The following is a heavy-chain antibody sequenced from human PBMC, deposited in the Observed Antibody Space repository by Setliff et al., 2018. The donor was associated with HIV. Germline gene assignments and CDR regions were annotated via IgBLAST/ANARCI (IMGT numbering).Heavy chain of an antibody. Sequence: LSLSCAASGFTFSNYAMHWVRQAPGKGLEWVAVIPYDGSHEYYVDSVKGRFTISRDNSKNTLFLQMNSLRAEGTAVYYCAREGTVRYGYYYYMDVWGKGTTVTVSS. V-gene: IGHV3-30*04. CDR3: AREGTVRYGYYYYMDV. J-gene: IGHJ6*03. D-gene: IGHD4-17*01. CDR2: IPYDGSHE. CDR1: GFTFSNYA.